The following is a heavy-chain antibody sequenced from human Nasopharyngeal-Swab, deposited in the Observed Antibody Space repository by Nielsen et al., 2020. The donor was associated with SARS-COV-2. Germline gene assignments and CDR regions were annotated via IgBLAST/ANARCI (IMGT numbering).Heavy chain of an antibody. V-gene: IGHV1-3*01. J-gene: IGHJ4*02. CDR2: INAGNGNT. CDR3: ARGIAAAGTLDY. Sequence: ASVKVSCKASGYTFTSYAMHWVRQAPGQRLEWMGWINAGNGNTKYSQKFQGRVTITRDTSASTAYMELSSLRSEDTAVYYCARGIAAAGTLDYWGQGTLVTVSP. CDR1: GYTFTSYA. D-gene: IGHD6-13*01.